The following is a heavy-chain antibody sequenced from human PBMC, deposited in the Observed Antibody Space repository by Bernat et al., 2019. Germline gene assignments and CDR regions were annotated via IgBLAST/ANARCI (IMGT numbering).Heavy chain of an antibody. Sequence: QLQLQESGPGLVKPSETLSLTCTVSGGSISSSSYYWGWIRQPPGKGLEWIGSIYYSGSTYYNPSLKSRVTISVDTSKNQFSLKLSSVTAADTAVYYCARTSIAVAGASDYWGQGTLVTVSS. CDR2: IYYSGST. D-gene: IGHD6-13*01. CDR3: ARTSIAVAGASDY. V-gene: IGHV4-39*01. CDR1: GGSISSSSYY. J-gene: IGHJ4*02.